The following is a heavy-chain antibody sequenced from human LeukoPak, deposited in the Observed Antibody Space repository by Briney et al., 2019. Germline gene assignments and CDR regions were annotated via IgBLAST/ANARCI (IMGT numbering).Heavy chain of an antibody. D-gene: IGHD6-13*01. CDR3: ARTLVAAPGSKGGP. CDR2: ISGSSSYT. V-gene: IGHV3-11*03. CDR1: GFSFSDYY. Sequence: PGGSLRLSCAASGFSFSDYYMSWIRQAPGKGLEWVSYISGSSSYTDYADSVKSRFTISRDNAKNSLYLQMNSLRVEDTAVYYCARTLVAAPGSKGGPWGQGTLVTVSS. J-gene: IGHJ5*02.